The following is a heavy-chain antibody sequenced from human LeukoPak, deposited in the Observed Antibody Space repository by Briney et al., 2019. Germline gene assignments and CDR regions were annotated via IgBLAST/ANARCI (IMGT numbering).Heavy chain of an antibody. V-gene: IGHV4-59*01. Sequence: SETLSLTCTVSGGSISSYYWSWIRQPPGKGLEWIGYIYYSGSTNYNPSLKSRVTISVDTSKNQFSLKLSSVTAADTAVYYCARSYVLLWSGELTSGDAFDIWRQGTMVTVSS. D-gene: IGHD3-10*01. CDR2: IYYSGST. CDR1: GGSISSYY. J-gene: IGHJ3*02. CDR3: ARSYVLLWSGELTSGDAFDI.